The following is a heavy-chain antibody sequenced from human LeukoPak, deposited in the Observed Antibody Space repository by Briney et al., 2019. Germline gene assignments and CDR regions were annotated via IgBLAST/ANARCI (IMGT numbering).Heavy chain of an antibody. CDR2: IKKDGSEK. CDR3: ARDGGWLQSDY. Sequence: PGGSLRLSCAASGFTFSTYWMSWVRQAPGKGLEWVASIKKDGSEKYYVDSVKGRFTISRDNAKNSLYLQMKSLRAGDTAVYYCARDGGWLQSDYWGQGTLVTVSS. J-gene: IGHJ4*02. V-gene: IGHV3-7*04. D-gene: IGHD5-24*01. CDR1: GFTFSTYW.